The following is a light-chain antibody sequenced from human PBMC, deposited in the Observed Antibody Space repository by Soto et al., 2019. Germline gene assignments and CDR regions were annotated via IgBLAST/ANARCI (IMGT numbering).Light chain of an antibody. CDR2: AAS. CDR1: QSISSY. Sequence: DIQLTQSPSFLSAAVGDRVTITCRASQSISSYLNWYQQKPGKAPKLLIYAASSLQSGVPSRFSGSGSGTDFTLTISSLQPEDFATYYCQQANSFPWTFGQGTKVDIK. J-gene: IGKJ1*01. CDR3: QQANSFPWT. V-gene: IGKV1-39*01.